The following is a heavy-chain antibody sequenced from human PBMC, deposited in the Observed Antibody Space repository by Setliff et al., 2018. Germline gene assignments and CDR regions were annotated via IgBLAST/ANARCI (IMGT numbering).Heavy chain of an antibody. CDR1: GYTFTSYG. V-gene: IGHV1-18*01. Sequence: WASVKVSCKASGYTFTSYGISWVRQAPGQGLEWMGWISAYNGNTNYAQKLQGRVTMTTDTSTSTAYMELRSLRSDDTAVYYCARAVTYYDILTGQHHYDAFDIWGQGTMVTVS. CDR3: ARAVTYYDILTGQHHYDAFDI. CDR2: ISAYNGNT. J-gene: IGHJ3*02. D-gene: IGHD3-9*01.